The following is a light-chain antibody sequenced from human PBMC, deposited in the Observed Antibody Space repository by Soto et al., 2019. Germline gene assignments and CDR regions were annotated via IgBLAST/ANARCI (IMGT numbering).Light chain of an antibody. CDR2: EVS. V-gene: IGLV2-14*01. CDR1: SSDVGGYNY. CDR3: SSYTSSSTLDV. J-gene: IGLJ1*01. Sequence: QSALTQPASVSGSPGQSITISCTGTSSDVGGYNYVSWYQQHPGKAPKLMIYEVSHRPSGVSNRFSGSKSGNTASLTISGLQAEDEADYYCSSYTSSSTLDVFGTGTKLPVL.